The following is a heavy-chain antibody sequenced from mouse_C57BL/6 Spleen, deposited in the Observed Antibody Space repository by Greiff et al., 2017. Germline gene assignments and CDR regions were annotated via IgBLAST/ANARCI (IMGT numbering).Heavy chain of an antibody. CDR1: GFTFSSYG. CDR2: ISSGGSYT. V-gene: IGHV5-6*02. D-gene: IGHD2-4*01. CDR3: ARQDDSAWFAY. J-gene: IGHJ3*01. Sequence: EVKLVESGGDLVKPGGSLKLSCAASGFTFSSYGMSWVRQTPDKRLEWVATISSGGSYTYYPDSVKGRFTISRDNAKNTLYLQMSSLKSEDTAMYYCARQDDSAWFAYWGQGTLVTVSA.